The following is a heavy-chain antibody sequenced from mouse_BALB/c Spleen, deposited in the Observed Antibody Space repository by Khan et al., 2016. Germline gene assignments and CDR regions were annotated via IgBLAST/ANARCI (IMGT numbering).Heavy chain of an antibody. J-gene: IGHJ2*01. CDR1: GYTFTTYF. CDR2: VNPYNDGT. CDR3: ARYESSTTVLDY. Sequence: VQLQQSGPELVKPGASVKMSCKASGYTFTTYFMHWVKQKPGQGLEWIGYVNPYNDGTKYNVKFKGKATLTSDKSSSTAYMELSSLTSGNSAVYYCARYESSTTVLDYWGQGTTRTVSS. D-gene: IGHD1-1*01. V-gene: IGHV1S136*01.